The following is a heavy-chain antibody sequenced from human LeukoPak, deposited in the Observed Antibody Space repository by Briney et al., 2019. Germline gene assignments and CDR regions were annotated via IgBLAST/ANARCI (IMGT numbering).Heavy chain of an antibody. V-gene: IGHV3-30-3*01. Sequence: GGSLRLSCAASGFTFSSYAMHWVRQAPDKGLEWVAVISYDGSNKYYADSVKGRFTISRDNSKNTLYLQMNSLRAEDTAVYYCARGFVFSDAFDIWGQGTMVTVSS. J-gene: IGHJ3*02. D-gene: IGHD2-21*01. CDR2: ISYDGSNK. CDR3: ARGFVFSDAFDI. CDR1: GFTFSSYA.